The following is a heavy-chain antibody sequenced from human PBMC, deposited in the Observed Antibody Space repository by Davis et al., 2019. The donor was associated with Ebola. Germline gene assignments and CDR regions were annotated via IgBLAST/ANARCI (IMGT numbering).Heavy chain of an antibody. D-gene: IGHD3-10*01. Sequence: ASVKVSCKASGGTFSSYAISWVRQAPGQGLEWMGIINPSGGSTSYAQKFQGRVTMTRDTSTSTVYMELSSLRSEDTAVYYCARDLGRFGELLYDWFDPWGQGTLVTVSS. CDR1: GGTFSSYA. V-gene: IGHV1-46*01. J-gene: IGHJ5*02. CDR2: INPSGGST. CDR3: ARDLGRFGELLYDWFDP.